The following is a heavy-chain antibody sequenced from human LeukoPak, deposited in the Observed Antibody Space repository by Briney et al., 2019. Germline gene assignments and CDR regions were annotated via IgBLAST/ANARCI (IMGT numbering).Heavy chain of an antibody. Sequence: SETLSLTCTVSGGSISSYYWSWIRQPAGKGLEWIGRIYTSGSTNYNPSLKSRVTMSVDTSKNQFSLKLSSVTAADTAVYYCAPYYYGSGSSGWGYFDYWGQGTLVTVSS. CDR2: IYTSGST. V-gene: IGHV4-4*07. J-gene: IGHJ4*02. CDR1: GGSISSYY. CDR3: APYYYGSGSSGWGYFDY. D-gene: IGHD3-10*01.